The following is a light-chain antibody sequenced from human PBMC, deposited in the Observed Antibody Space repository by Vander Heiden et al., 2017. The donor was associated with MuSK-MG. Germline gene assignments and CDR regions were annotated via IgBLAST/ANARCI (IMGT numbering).Light chain of an antibody. CDR2: YDD. Sequence: QSVLTQPPSVSEAPGQRVTISCSGSSSNIGKNAVNWYQHLPGRAPKVLVYYDDLVPSGVSSRFSASKSGTSASLAISGLQSEDEAEYYCATWDSRLNGYVFGSGTTVNGL. CDR1: SSNIGKNA. CDR3: ATWDSRLNGYV. V-gene: IGLV1-36*01. J-gene: IGLJ1*01.